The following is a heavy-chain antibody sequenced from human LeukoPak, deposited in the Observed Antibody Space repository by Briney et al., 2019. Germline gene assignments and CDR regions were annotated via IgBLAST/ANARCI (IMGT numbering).Heavy chain of an antibody. CDR2: INPSGGST. Sequence: ASVKVSCKASGYTFTSYDINWVRQATGQGLEWMGIINPSGGSTSYAQKFQGRVTMTRDMSTSTVYMELSSLRSEDTAVYYCARDVAVAYYYYMGVWGKGTTVTVSS. V-gene: IGHV1-46*01. D-gene: IGHD6-19*01. CDR1: GYTFTSYD. CDR3: ARDVAVAYYYYMGV. J-gene: IGHJ6*03.